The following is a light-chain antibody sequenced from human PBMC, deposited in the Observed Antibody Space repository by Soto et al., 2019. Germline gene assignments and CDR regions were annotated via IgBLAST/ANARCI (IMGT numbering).Light chain of an antibody. CDR2: SDN. CDR1: SSNIGTNT. Sequence: QSVLTQPPSASGTPGQRVTISCSGSSSNIGTNTVIWYQQLPGAAPKLLLYSDNQRPSGVPDRFSGSKSCTSASLAISGLQSEDEADYFCAAWDVSLVVFGGGTKLTVL. CDR3: AAWDVSLVV. V-gene: IGLV1-44*01. J-gene: IGLJ2*01.